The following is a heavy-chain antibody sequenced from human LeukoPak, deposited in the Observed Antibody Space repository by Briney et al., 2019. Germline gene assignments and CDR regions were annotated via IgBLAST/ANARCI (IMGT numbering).Heavy chain of an antibody. J-gene: IGHJ4*02. CDR3: ARLETTPYYFDY. CDR2: ISRSSTYI. D-gene: IGHD1-1*01. Sequence: PGGSLRLSCAASGFTFSSYNMNWVRQAPGKGLEWVSSISRSSTYISYADSVKGRFTISRDNAKNSLYLQMNSLRAEDTAVYYCARLETTPYYFDYWGQGTLVTVSS. CDR1: GFTFSSYN. V-gene: IGHV3-21*01.